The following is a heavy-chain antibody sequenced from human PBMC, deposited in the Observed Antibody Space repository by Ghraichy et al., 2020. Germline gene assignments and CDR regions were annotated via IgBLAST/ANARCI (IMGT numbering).Heavy chain of an antibody. CDR2: MNPNSGNT. CDR1: GYTFTSYD. CDR3: AREYCSGGSCQGDYYYYYGMDV. Sequence: ASVKVSCKASGYTFTSYDINWVRQAPGQGLEWMGWMNPNSGNTGYAQKFQGRVTMTRNTSISTAYMELSSLRSEDTAVYYCAREYCSGGSCQGDYYYYYGMDVWGQGTTFTVSS. D-gene: IGHD2-15*01. J-gene: IGHJ6*02. V-gene: IGHV1-8*01.